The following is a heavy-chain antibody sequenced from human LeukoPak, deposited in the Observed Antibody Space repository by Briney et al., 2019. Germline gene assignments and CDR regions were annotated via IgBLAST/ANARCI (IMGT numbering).Heavy chain of an antibody. CDR3: ARGTAQHTGIQPDVRYYFDY. Sequence: GSLRLSCAVSGFTFSDYYMSWLRQAPGKGLEWVSYINSSGSTIYYPDSAKGGSTIFRNNANNSLFLQMNMPSADDTAVYFSARGTAQHTGIQPDVRYYFDYEGQGTLVTVSS. CDR2: INSSGSTI. D-gene: IGHD5-18*01. V-gene: IGHV3-11*01. CDR1: GFTFSDYY. J-gene: IGHJ4*02.